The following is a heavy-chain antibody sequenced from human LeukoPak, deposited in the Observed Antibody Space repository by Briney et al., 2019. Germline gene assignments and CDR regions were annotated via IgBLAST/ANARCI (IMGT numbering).Heavy chain of an antibody. Sequence: VASVKVSCKASGYTFTGYYMNWVRQAPGQGLEWLGWINPNSGGTNYAQKFQGRVTMTRDTSISTAYMELSRLKSDDTAVYYCARDFTGGSYDVAFDIWGQGTVVTVSS. CDR2: INPNSGGT. D-gene: IGHD2-8*02. CDR3: ARDFTGGSYDVAFDI. J-gene: IGHJ3*02. CDR1: GYTFTGYY. V-gene: IGHV1-2*02.